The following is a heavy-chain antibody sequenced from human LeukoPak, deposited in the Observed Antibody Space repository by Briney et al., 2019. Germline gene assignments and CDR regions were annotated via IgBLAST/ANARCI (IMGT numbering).Heavy chain of an antibody. J-gene: IGHJ3*02. Sequence: SETLYLTCTVYGGSISSYYWSWIRQPPGKGLEWIGYIYYSGSTNYNPSLKSRVTISVDTSKNQFSLRLSSVTAADTGVYYCARDRGYDFWSGYFAVTTDAFDIWGQGTMVTVSS. D-gene: IGHD3-3*01. V-gene: IGHV4-59*01. CDR1: GGSISSYY. CDR2: IYYSGST. CDR3: ARDRGYDFWSGYFAVTTDAFDI.